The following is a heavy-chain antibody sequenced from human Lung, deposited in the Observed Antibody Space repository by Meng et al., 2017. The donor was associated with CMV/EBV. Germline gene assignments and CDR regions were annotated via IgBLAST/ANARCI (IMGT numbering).Heavy chain of an antibody. CDR1: GYSFTSYW. D-gene: IGHD5-12*01. CDR3: ARHMEVATSYGMDF. CDR2: IYPGDSDT. J-gene: IGHJ6*02. V-gene: IGHV5-51*01. Sequence: GEXXRISCKGSGYSFTSYWIGWVRQMPGKGLEWMGIIYPGDSDTRYSPSFQGQVTISADKSISTAYLQWSSLKASDTAMYYCARHMEVATSYGMDFWRQGXTVTVSS.